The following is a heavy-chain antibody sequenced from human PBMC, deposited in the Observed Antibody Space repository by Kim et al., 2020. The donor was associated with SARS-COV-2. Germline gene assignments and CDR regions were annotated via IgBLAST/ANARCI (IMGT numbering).Heavy chain of an antibody. D-gene: IGHD3-22*01. CDR3: AKSVYYDRWYFDY. Sequence: ADSVKGRFTSSRDNSKNTLYLQMNSLRAEDTAVYYCAKSVYYDRWYFDYWGQGTLVTVSS. V-gene: IGHV3-23*01. J-gene: IGHJ4*02.